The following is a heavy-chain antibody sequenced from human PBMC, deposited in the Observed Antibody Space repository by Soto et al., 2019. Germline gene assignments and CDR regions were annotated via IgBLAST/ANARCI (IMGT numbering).Heavy chain of an antibody. CDR3: AHSPRYSSSFFTFDY. V-gene: IGHV2-5*01. CDR1: GFSLSTSSVG. CDR2: IYWNDDK. J-gene: IGHJ4*02. Sequence: SGPTLVNPTQTLTLTCTFSGFSLSTSSVGVGWIRQPPGKALEWLALIYWNDDKRYSPSLKSRLTITKDTSKNQVVLTMTNMDPVVTASFYCAHSPRYSSSFFTFDYWGQGTLVTVSS. D-gene: IGHD6-6*01.